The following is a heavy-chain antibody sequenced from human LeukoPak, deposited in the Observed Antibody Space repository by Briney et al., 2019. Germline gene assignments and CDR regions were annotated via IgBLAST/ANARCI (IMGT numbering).Heavy chain of an antibody. D-gene: IGHD6-13*01. V-gene: IGHV5-51*01. CDR3: ARGKIAAPGTLDY. J-gene: IGHJ4*02. CDR1: GYSFTSYW. CDR2: IFPGASDA. Sequence: GESLKISCKGSGYSFTSYWIGWVRQMPGKGLEGVGIIFPGASDARYSPSFQGQVTISADKSISTAYLQWSSLKASDTAMYYCARGKIAAPGTLDYWGQGTLVTVSS.